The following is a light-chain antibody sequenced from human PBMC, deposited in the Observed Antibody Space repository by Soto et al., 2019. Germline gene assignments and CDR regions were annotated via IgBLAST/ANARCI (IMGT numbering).Light chain of an antibody. CDR1: QSVSAW. CDR3: QQYESYPLT. Sequence: DIQMTQSPSTLSASVGDRVTITCRASQSVSAWLAWYQQKPGKVPELLIYSASTVETGVPSRFSGSGSETEFTLTISSLRPDDFATYYCQQYESYPLTFGGGTRIEIK. J-gene: IGKJ4*01. CDR2: SAS. V-gene: IGKV1-5*03.